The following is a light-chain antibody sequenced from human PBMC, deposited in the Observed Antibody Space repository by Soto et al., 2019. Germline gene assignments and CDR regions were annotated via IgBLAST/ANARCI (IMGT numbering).Light chain of an antibody. V-gene: IGKV1-39*01. J-gene: IGKJ4*01. CDR3: QQSHSTPPT. Sequence: DIQMTQSPSSLSASVGDSVTITCRASQSISTYLNWYQQKPGKAPELMIFAASSLQSGVPSRFSGSGSGTDFTLTISSLQPEDFATYYCQQSHSTPPTFGRGTKVDIK. CDR2: AAS. CDR1: QSISTY.